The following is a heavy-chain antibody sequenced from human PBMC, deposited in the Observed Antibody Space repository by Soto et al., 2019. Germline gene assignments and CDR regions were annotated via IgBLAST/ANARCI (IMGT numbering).Heavy chain of an antibody. Sequence: SETLSLTCTVSGGSISSYYWSWIRQPAGKGLEWIGRIYTSGSTNYNPSLKSRVTTSVDTSKNQFSLKLSSVTAADTAVYYCARDSSIMYYPHNWFDPWGQGTLVTVSS. CDR2: IYTSGST. J-gene: IGHJ5*02. D-gene: IGHD3-16*01. V-gene: IGHV4-4*07. CDR3: ARDSSIMYYPHNWFDP. CDR1: GGSISSYY.